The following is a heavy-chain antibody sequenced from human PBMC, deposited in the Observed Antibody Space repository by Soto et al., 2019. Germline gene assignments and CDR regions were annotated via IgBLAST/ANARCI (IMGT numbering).Heavy chain of an antibody. CDR1: GGTFSSYA. CDR3: ARFLYSSSWFGKDYYGMDV. D-gene: IGHD6-13*01. CDR2: IIPIFGTA. V-gene: IGHV1-69*05. Sequence: SVKVSCKASGGTFSSYAISWVRQAPGQGLEWMGGIIPIFGTANYAQKLQGRVTMTTDTSTSTAYMELRSLRSDDTAVYYCARFLYSSSWFGKDYYGMDVWGQGTTVTVSS. J-gene: IGHJ6*02.